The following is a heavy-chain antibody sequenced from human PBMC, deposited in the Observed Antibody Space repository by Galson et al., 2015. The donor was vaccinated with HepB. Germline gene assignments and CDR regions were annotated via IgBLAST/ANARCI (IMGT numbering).Heavy chain of an antibody. J-gene: IGHJ4*02. D-gene: IGHD5-12*01. Sequence: SVEVSCKASGGSFTTSTISWVRQAPGQGLERMGGIIPFYGAPKYAQKFQGRVTITADDSTSTAYMELSSLTSEDTAVYYCTRDRGYSYGPPFENWGQGTLVTVSS. CDR3: TRDRGYSYGPPFEN. CDR1: GGSFTTST. V-gene: IGHV1-69*13. CDR2: IIPFYGAP.